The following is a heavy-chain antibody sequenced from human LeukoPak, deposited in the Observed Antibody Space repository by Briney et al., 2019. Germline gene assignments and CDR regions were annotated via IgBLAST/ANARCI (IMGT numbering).Heavy chain of an antibody. Sequence: SVKVSCKTSGGTFNNSAIRWVRQAPGQGLEWLGGIMPLFGTAGYAQKFQGRVTITKDEYTRTVYLELTSLTSDDTAVYYCARDVHGDYGSGWFDPWGQGTLVSVSS. D-gene: IGHD4-17*01. CDR1: GGTFNNSA. CDR2: IMPLFGTA. V-gene: IGHV1-69*05. J-gene: IGHJ5*02. CDR3: ARDVHGDYGSGWFDP.